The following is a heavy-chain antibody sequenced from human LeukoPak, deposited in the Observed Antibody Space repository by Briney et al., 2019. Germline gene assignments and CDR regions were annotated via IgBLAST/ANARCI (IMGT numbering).Heavy chain of an antibody. V-gene: IGHV4-59*01. CDR2: IYYSGST. CDR1: DGSISSYY. CDR3: ARVPGSDWFFDY. Sequence: SETLSLTCTVSDGSISSYYWSWIRQPPGKGLEWMGYIYYSGSTNYNPSLESGLTISVDTSKNQFSLKLDSVIAADTAVYYCARVPGSDWFFDYWGQGTLVTVSS. J-gene: IGHJ4*02. D-gene: IGHD6-19*01.